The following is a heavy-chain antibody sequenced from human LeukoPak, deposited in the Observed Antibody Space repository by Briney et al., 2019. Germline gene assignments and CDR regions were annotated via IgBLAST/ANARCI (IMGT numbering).Heavy chain of an antibody. CDR3: ASLRYFDWLRWVDAFDI. CDR2: IYYSGST. V-gene: IGHV4-59*01. J-gene: IGHJ3*02. CDR1: GGAISSYY. Sequence: SETLSLTCTVSGGAISSYYWSWIRQPPGKGLEWIGYIYYSGSTNYNPSLKNRITISVDPSKNQFSLKLSSVTAADTAVYYCASLRYFDWLRWVDAFDIWGQGTMVTVSS. D-gene: IGHD3-9*01.